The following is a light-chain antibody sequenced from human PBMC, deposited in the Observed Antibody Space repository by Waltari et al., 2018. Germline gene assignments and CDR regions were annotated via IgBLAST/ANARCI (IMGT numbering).Light chain of an antibody. J-gene: IGLJ2*01. CDR3: SSYAGSNNLV. CDR2: EVS. CDR1: SSDVCAYDD. V-gene: IGLV2-8*01. Sequence: QSALTQPPSASGSPGQSVTISCTGTSSDVCAYDDVSWYQHHPGKAPKLLISEVSKRPSGVPDRFSGSRSGNTASLTVSGLQAEDEADYYCSSYAGSNNLVFGGGTKLTVL.